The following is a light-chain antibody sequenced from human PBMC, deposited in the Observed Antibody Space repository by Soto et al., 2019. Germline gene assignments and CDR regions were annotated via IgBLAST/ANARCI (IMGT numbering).Light chain of an antibody. Sequence: QSALTQPASVSGSPGQSITISCTGTSSDVGSYNLVSWYQQHPGKAPKLMIYEVSKRPSGVSNRFSGSKSGNTASLTISGFQAEDEADYYCCSYAGSSTFLYVFGTGTKLTVL. V-gene: IGLV2-23*02. CDR1: SSDVGSYNL. CDR2: EVS. CDR3: CSYAGSSTFLYV. J-gene: IGLJ1*01.